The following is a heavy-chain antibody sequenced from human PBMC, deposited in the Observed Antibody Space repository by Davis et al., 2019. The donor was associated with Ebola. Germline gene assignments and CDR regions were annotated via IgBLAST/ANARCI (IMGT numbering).Heavy chain of an antibody. CDR1: GYTFTSYG. CDR2: ISAYNGNT. Sequence: ASVKVSCKASGYTFTSYGISWVRQAPGQGLEWMGWISAYNGNTNYAQKLQGRVTMTTDTSTSTAYMELRSLRSDDTAVYYCASSEYYDFWSGTLDYWGQGTLVTVSS. J-gene: IGHJ4*02. V-gene: IGHV1-18*01. D-gene: IGHD3-3*01. CDR3: ASSEYYDFWSGTLDY.